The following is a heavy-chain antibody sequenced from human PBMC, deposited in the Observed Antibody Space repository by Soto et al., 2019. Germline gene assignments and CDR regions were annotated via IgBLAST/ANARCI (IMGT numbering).Heavy chain of an antibody. CDR1: GGTFSSYA. Sequence: VASVKVSCKASGGTFSSYAISWVRQAPGQGLEWMGGIIPIFGTANYAQKFQGRVTITADESTSTAYMELSSLRSEDTAVYYCAYIDGSGSYYHYNWFDPWGQGTLVTVSS. CDR2: IIPIFGTA. J-gene: IGHJ5*02. D-gene: IGHD3-10*01. CDR3: AYIDGSGSYYHYNWFDP. V-gene: IGHV1-69*13.